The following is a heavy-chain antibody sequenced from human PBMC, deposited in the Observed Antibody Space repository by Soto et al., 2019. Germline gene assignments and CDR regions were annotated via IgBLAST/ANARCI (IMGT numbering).Heavy chain of an antibody. Sequence: ASVKVSCKASGGTFSKYAISWVRQAPGQGLEWLGGIIPMFGTPNYAQKFQGRVTISADESTTTAYLELSSLRSADTAVYYCAGFSSGTYLFDLWGQGTPVTVSS. V-gene: IGHV1-69*13. D-gene: IGHD1-26*01. CDR1: GGTFSKYA. J-gene: IGHJ5*02. CDR3: AGFSSGTYLFDL. CDR2: IIPMFGTP.